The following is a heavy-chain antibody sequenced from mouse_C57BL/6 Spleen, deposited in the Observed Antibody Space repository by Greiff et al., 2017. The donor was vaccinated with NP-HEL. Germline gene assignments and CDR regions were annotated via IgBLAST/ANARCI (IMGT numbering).Heavy chain of an antibody. CDR1: GFTFSDYG. V-gene: IGHV5-17*01. D-gene: IGHD1-1*01. J-gene: IGHJ3*01. Sequence: EVQVVESGGGLVKPGGSLKLSCAASGFTFSDYGMHWVRQAPEKGLEWVAYISSGSSTIYYADTVKGRFTISRDNAKNTLFLQMTSLRSEDTAMYYCANVYYYGSSYVGFAYWGQGTLVTVSA. CDR2: ISSGSSTI. CDR3: ANVYYYGSSYVGFAY.